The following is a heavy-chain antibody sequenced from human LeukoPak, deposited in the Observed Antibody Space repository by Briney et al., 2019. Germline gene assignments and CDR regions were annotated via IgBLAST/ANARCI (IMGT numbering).Heavy chain of an antibody. CDR2: INHSGST. D-gene: IGHD3-22*01. V-gene: IGHV4-34*01. Sequence: SETLSLTCAVYGGSFSGYYWSWIRQPPGKGLEWIGEINHSGSTNYNPSLKSRVTISVDTSKNQFSLKLSSVTAADTAVYYCARVSYYYDPDGFDFWGQGTMVTVFS. CDR1: GGSFSGYY. J-gene: IGHJ3*01. CDR3: ARVSYYYDPDGFDF.